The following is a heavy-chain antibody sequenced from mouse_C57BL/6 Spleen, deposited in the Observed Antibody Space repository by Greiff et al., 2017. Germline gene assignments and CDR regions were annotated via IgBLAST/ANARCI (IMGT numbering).Heavy chain of an antibody. CDR3: ASSRDYGPFDY. Sequence: EVQLQESGPELVKPGASVKISCKASGYSFTGYCMNWVKQSPEKSLEWIGEINPSTGGTTYNQKFKAKATLTVDKSSSTAFMQLKSLTSEDSAVYYCASSRDYGPFDYWGQGPTLTVSS. J-gene: IGHJ2*01. CDR2: INPSTGGT. V-gene: IGHV1-42*01. CDR1: GYSFTGYC. D-gene: IGHD2-4*01.